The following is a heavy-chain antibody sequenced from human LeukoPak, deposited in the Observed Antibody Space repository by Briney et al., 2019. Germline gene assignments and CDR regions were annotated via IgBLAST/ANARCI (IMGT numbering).Heavy chain of an antibody. V-gene: IGHV3-23*01. CDR3: AKGPIVRFDY. J-gene: IGHJ4*02. Sequence: GGSLRLSCVVSGFTFSSYAMSWVRQAPGKGLEWVTGISGSGDNTYYADPVKGRFTIFRDNSKNTLYLQMNSLRAEDTAVYYCAKGPIVRFDYWGQGTLVTVSS. CDR1: GFTFSSYA. D-gene: IGHD1-26*01. CDR2: ISGSGDNT.